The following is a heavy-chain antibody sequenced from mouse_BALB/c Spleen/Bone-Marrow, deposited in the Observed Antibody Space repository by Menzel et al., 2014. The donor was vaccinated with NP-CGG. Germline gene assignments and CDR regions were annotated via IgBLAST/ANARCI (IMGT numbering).Heavy chain of an antibody. Sequence: EVQLQQSGPELVKPGASVKMSCKASRYTFTSYVLHWVRQKPGQGLEWIGFMNPFNDGTKYNEKFKGKATLTSDKSSSTAYMELSSLTSEDSAVYYCTREVVATDYFDYWGQGTTRTVSS. V-gene: IGHV1-14*01. J-gene: IGHJ2*01. CDR1: RYTFTSYV. D-gene: IGHD1-1*01. CDR3: TREVVATDYFDY. CDR2: MNPFNDGT.